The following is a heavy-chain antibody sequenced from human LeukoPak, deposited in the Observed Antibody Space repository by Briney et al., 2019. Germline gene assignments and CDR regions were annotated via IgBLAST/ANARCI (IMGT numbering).Heavy chain of an antibody. D-gene: IGHD2-15*01. CDR2: IIPIFGTA. CDR3: ARDWGYCSGGSCYSPFDY. CDR1: GGTFSSYA. Sequence: GASVKVSCKASGGTFSSYAISWVRQAPGQGLEWMGRIIPIFGTANYAQKFQGRVTITADKSTSTAHMELSSLRSEDTAVYYCARDWGYCSGGSCYSPFDYWGQGTLVTVSS. V-gene: IGHV1-69*06. J-gene: IGHJ4*02.